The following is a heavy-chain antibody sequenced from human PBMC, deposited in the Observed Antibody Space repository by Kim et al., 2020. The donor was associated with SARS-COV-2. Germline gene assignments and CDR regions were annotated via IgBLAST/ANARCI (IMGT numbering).Heavy chain of an antibody. V-gene: IGHV3-23*01. CDR1: DSNFRNYG. CDR2: IASAGGGT. CDR3: AKGTYGVAGFDP. J-gene: IGHJ5*01. D-gene: IGHD6-19*01. Sequence: GGSLRLSCAVSDSNFRNYGMSWVRQAPGRGLEWVSAIASAGGGTYYADSVKGRFTISRDNSKKTVFLQMSSLRAEDTATYYCAKGTYGVAGFDPWGQGTLVTVSS.